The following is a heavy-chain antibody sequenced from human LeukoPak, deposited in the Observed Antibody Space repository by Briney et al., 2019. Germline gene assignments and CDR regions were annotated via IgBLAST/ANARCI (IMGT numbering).Heavy chain of an antibody. CDR2: IYTSGST. CDR1: GGSISSGSYY. V-gene: IGHV4-61*02. J-gene: IGHJ4*02. Sequence: SETLSLTCTVSGGSISSGSYYWSWIRQPAGKGLERIGRIYTSGSTNYNPSLKSRVTISVDTSKNQFSLKLRSVTAADTAVYYCARGSTRATLDYWGQGTLVTVSS. D-gene: IGHD2-2*01. CDR3: ARGSTRATLDY.